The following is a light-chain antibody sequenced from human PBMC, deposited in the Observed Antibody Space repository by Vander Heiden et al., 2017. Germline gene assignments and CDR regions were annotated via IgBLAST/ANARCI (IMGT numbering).Light chain of an antibody. V-gene: IGKV1-39*01. CDR3: QQTYSSPPT. Sequence: DIQMTQSPSSLSASVGDRVTITCRASQSISDYLNWYQHTPGKAPKLLIYAASSLQSGVPSRFSGSGSGRDFTLTISSLQPEDFATYYCQQTYSSPPTFGQGTKVEVK. CDR2: AAS. J-gene: IGKJ1*01. CDR1: QSISDY.